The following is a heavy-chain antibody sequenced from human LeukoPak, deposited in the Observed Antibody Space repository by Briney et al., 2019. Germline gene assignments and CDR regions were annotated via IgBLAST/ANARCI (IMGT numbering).Heavy chain of an antibody. J-gene: IGHJ4*02. V-gene: IGHV3-30*04. D-gene: IGHD2-8*01. CDR2: ISYDIYSK. CDR1: GFSFTSYS. Sequence: GGSLRLSCAASGFSFTSYSMHWVRQAPGKGLEWVAVISYDIYSKYYADSVRGRFTISRDNSENTLYLQMNSLRGEDTAVYYCARDAWSVRSYFDYWGQGTLVTVSS. CDR3: ARDAWSVRSYFDY.